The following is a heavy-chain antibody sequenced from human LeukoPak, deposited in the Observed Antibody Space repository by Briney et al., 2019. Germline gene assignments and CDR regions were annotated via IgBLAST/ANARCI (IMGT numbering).Heavy chain of an antibody. CDR3: ARDGYCSSTSCYDAFDI. D-gene: IGHD2-2*01. V-gene: IGHV4-38-2*02. J-gene: IGHJ3*02. CDR2: FYHSGST. CDR1: GYSISSGYY. Sequence: PSETLSLTCTVSGYSISSGYYWGWIRPPPGKGLEWIGSFYHSGSTYYNPSLKSRVTISVDTSKNQFSLKLTSVTAADTAVYYCARDGYCSSTSCYDAFDIWGQGTMVTVSS.